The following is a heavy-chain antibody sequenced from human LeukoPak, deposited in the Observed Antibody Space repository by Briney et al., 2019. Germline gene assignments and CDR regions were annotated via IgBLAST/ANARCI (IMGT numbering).Heavy chain of an antibody. J-gene: IGHJ4*02. V-gene: IGHV3-33*01. CDR2: IWYDGSDK. D-gene: IGHD3-22*01. Sequence: PSGGSLRLSCAASGFTFSNYGMHWVRQAPGKGLEWVTIIWYDGSDKYYADSMKGRFTISRDNSKNTLYLQMNSLRAEDTAVYYCARQYFYDSSGYLDDWGQGTLVTVSS. CDR3: ARQYFYDSSGYLDD. CDR1: GFTFSNYG.